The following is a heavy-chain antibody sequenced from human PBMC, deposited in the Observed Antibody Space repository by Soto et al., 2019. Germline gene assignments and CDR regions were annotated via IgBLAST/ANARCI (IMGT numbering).Heavy chain of an antibody. J-gene: IGHJ5*02. D-gene: IGHD3-22*01. CDR2: INPDNGAT. CDR3: ARDPRGGRYYETGGYYYTGVNWFDP. Sequence: QVHLVQAGAEVKKPGASVRGSCKGSGWPFTAYYMHWVRQAPGQGLEWMGWINPDNGATKSPQKIQGRVTMPRDTSITKVYMEMSSLRSDETAVYFCARDPRGGRYYETGGYYYTGVNWFDPWGQGTLVTVSS. CDR1: GWPFTAYY. V-gene: IGHV1-2*02.